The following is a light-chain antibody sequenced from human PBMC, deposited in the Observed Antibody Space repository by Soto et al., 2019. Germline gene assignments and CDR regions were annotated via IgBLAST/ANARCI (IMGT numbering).Light chain of an antibody. CDR3: QQRSSWPWT. J-gene: IGKJ1*01. Sequence: DIVLTQSPGTLSLSPGERATLSCRASQSVSSFLAWYQQRPGQAPRLLIYDASSRATGIPARFSGSGSGTDFTLTISSLEPQDFAVYYCQQRSSWPWTFGQGTKVDIK. CDR1: QSVSSF. V-gene: IGKV3-11*01. CDR2: DAS.